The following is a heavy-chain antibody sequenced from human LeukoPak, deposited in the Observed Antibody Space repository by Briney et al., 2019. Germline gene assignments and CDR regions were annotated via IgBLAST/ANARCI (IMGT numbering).Heavy chain of an antibody. Sequence: SETLSHTCAVYGGSFSGYYWSWIRKPPGKGLEWIGEINHSGSTNYNPSLKSRVTISVDTSKNQFSLKLSSVTAADTAVYYCATRSIVVVVAATPGWFDPWGQGTLVTVSS. D-gene: IGHD2-15*01. V-gene: IGHV4-34*01. CDR2: INHSGST. J-gene: IGHJ5*02. CDR3: ATRSIVVVVAATPGWFDP. CDR1: GGSFSGYY.